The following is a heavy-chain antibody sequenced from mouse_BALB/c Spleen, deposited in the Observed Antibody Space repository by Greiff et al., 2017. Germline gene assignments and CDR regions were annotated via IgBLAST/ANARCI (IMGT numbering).Heavy chain of an antibody. CDR2: INPSTGYT. D-gene: IGHD2-1*01. Sequence: VQLQQSGADLAKPGASVNMSCKASGYTFTSYWMHWVNQRPGQGLEWIGYINPSTGYTEYNQKFKDKATLTADKSSSTAYMQLSSLTSEDSAVYYCAREGYYGNYWFAYWGQGTLVTVSA. V-gene: IGHV1-7*01. CDR1: GYTFTSYW. J-gene: IGHJ3*01. CDR3: AREGYYGNYWFAY.